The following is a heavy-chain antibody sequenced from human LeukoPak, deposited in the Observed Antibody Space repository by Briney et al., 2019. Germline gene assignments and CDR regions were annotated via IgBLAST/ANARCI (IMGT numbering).Heavy chain of an antibody. J-gene: IGHJ5*02. D-gene: IGHD6-13*01. CDR3: ATLAAAGTTSWFDP. V-gene: IGHV4-34*01. CDR1: GGSFSGYY. CDR2: INHSGST. Sequence: SETLSLTCAVYGGSFSGYYWSWIRQPPGKGLEWIGEINHSGSTNYNPSLKSRVTISVDTSKNQFSLKLSSVTAAGTAVYYCATLAAAGTTSWFDPWGQGTLVTVSS.